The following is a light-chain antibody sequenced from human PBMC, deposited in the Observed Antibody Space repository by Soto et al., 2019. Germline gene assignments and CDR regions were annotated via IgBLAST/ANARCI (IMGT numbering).Light chain of an antibody. CDR3: QQCSFSPRT. V-gene: IGKV3-11*01. CDR2: DAS. J-gene: IGKJ1*01. Sequence: EIVLTQSPATLSLSPGDRATLSCRASQDVGGYLSWFQQKPGQAPRLLIYDASIRAPGIPARFSGSESGTVFTLTISSLEPEDSAVYYCQQCSFSPRTFGQGTKVEIK. CDR1: QDVGGY.